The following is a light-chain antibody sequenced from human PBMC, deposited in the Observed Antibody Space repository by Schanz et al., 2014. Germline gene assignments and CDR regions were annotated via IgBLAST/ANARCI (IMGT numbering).Light chain of an antibody. CDR1: SSDVGGYNY. CDR2: DVS. V-gene: IGLV2-14*01. J-gene: IGLJ1*01. Sequence: QSVLTQPASVSGSPGQSFTISCTGTSSDVGGYNYVSWYQQHPGKAPKLMIYDVSNRPSGVSNRFSGSKSGNTASLTISGLQAEDEADYYCSSYTSSSPLVFGTGTKLTVL. CDR3: SSYTSSSPLV.